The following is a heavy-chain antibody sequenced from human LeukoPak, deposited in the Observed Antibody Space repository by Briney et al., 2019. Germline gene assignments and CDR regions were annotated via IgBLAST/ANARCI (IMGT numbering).Heavy chain of an antibody. J-gene: IGHJ5*02. D-gene: IGHD3-3*01. CDR1: GFTFDDYA. CDR2: ISWDGGGT. Sequence: PGGSLRLSCAASGFTFDDYAMHWVRQAPGKGLEWVSLISWDGGGTYYADSVKGRFTISRDNSKNSLYLQMNSLRAEDTALYYCAKALTYYDFWNGFDPWGQGTLVTVSS. CDR3: AKALTYYDFWNGFDP. V-gene: IGHV3-43D*04.